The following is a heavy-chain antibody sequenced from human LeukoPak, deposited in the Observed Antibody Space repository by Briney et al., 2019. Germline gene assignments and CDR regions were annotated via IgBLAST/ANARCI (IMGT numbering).Heavy chain of an antibody. J-gene: IGHJ6*02. CDR2: IYSGGST. Sequence: GGSLRLSCAASGFTVSSNYMSWVRQAPGKGLEWVSVIYSGGSTYYADSVKGRFTTSRDNSKNTLYLQMNSLRAEDTAVYYCARGGYSGYLTDYYYYGMDVWGQGTTVTVSS. D-gene: IGHD5-12*01. CDR3: ARGGYSGYLTDYYYYGMDV. CDR1: GFTVSSNY. V-gene: IGHV3-53*01.